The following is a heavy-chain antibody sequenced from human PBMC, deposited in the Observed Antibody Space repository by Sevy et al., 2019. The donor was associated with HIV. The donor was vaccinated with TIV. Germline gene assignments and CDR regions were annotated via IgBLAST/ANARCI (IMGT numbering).Heavy chain of an antibody. D-gene: IGHD6-13*01. V-gene: IGHV3-48*03. CDR3: AREDGSRQYFQY. CDR2: ISTSGSII. Sequence: GGSLRLSCLASGFTLSSYEMNWVRQAPGKGLEWVSHISTSGSIIHYEDSVKGRFTISRDNAKNSLYLQMNSLRAEDTAVYYCAREDGSRQYFQYWGQGTLVTVSS. J-gene: IGHJ1*01. CDR1: GFTLSSYE.